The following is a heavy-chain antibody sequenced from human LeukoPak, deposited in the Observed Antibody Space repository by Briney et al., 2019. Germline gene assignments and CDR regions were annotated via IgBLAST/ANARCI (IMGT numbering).Heavy chain of an antibody. CDR3: AKDLMAAAGTVYFQH. V-gene: IGHV3-23*01. J-gene: IGHJ1*01. Sequence: GGSLRLSCAASGFTFSSYAMSWVRQAPGKGLEWVSTISGSGGSTFYADSAKGRFTISRDNSKHSLYLQLNNLRAEDTAIYYCAKDLMAAAGTVYFQHWGQGTLVTVSS. D-gene: IGHD6-13*01. CDR1: GFTFSSYA. CDR2: ISGSGGST.